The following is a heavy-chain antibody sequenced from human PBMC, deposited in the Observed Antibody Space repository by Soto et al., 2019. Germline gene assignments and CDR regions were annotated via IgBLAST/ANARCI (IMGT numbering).Heavy chain of an antibody. CDR1: GYTFTSYG. D-gene: IGHD3-3*01. V-gene: IGHV1-18*01. Sequence: ASVKVSCKASGYTFTSYGISWVRQAPGQGLEWMGWISAYNGNTNYAQKLQGRVTMTTDTSTSTAYMELRSLRSDDTAVYYCARVLEWLLWSVSDFWGQGTLVTVSS. CDR2: ISAYNGNT. CDR3: ARVLEWLLWSVSDF. J-gene: IGHJ4*02.